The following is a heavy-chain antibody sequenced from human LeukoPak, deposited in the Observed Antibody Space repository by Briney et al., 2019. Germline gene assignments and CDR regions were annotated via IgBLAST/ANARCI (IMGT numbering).Heavy chain of an antibody. CDR2: LYYSGSN. D-gene: IGHD2-2*01. Sequence: SETLSLTCTVSGGFISSYYWSWLRQPPGKGLEWIGYLYYSGSNNYNPSLKSRVTISADTSKNQFSLRLSSVTAADTAVYYCARWYCSSTSCYYDYWGQGTLVTVSS. J-gene: IGHJ4*02. V-gene: IGHV4-59*12. CDR3: ARWYCSSTSCYYDY. CDR1: GGFISSYY.